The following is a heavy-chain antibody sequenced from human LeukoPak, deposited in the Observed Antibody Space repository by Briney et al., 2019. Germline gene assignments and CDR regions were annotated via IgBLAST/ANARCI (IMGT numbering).Heavy chain of an antibody. CDR1: GYTFTGYY. CDR2: INPNSGGT. Sequence: ASVKVSCKASGYTFTGYYMHWVRQAPGQGLEWMGRINPNSGGTNYAQKFQGRVTMTRDTSISTAYMELSRLRSDDTAVYYCARTKGTYYYDSSGYYALPLDAFDIWGQGTMVTVSS. V-gene: IGHV1-2*06. D-gene: IGHD3-22*01. CDR3: ARTKGTYYYDSSGYYALPLDAFDI. J-gene: IGHJ3*02.